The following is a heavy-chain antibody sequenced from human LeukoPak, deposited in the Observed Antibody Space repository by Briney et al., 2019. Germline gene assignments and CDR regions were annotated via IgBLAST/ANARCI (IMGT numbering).Heavy chain of an antibody. Sequence: SGPTLVNPTQTLTLTCTFSGFSLSTSGVGVGWIRQPPGKALEWLALIYWNDDKRYSPSLKSRLTITKDTSKNQVVLTMTNMDPVDTATYYCAHEQQPHTTYYDFWSGYYTSEYYFDYWGQGTLVTVSS. J-gene: IGHJ4*02. V-gene: IGHV2-5*01. CDR2: IYWNDDK. D-gene: IGHD3-3*01. CDR3: AHEQQPHTTYYDFWSGYYTSEYYFDY. CDR1: GFSLSTSGVG.